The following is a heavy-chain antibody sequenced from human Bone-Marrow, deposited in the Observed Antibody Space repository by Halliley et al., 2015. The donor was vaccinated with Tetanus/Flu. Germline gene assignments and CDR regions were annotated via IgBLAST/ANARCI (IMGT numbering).Heavy chain of an antibody. V-gene: IGHV3-23*01. D-gene: IGHD3-10*01. Sequence: RGNGFRTYFADSVKGRFPIPRDNSKNTLYLQKSSLRAEDTAVYSCAKAHTRTGYGEVNWFDPWGQGTLVTVSS. J-gene: IGHJ5*02. CDR3: AKAHTRTGYGEVNWFDP. CDR2: RGNGFRT.